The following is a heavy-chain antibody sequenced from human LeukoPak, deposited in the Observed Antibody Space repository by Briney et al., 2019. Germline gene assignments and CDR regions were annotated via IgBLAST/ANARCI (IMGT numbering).Heavy chain of an antibody. Sequence: HAGGSLRLSCAAAGFSFSTYGMHWGRQAPGKGLEWVAVIWHDASADFYGDSVKGRFSISRDDSRNTVYLQMDSLRADDTALYYSAKDHAGGWSGYVDYSGQGTLVTVSS. V-gene: IGHV3-33*06. CDR3: AKDHAGGWSGYVDY. CDR1: GFSFSTYG. D-gene: IGHD6-19*01. J-gene: IGHJ4*02. CDR2: IWHDASAD.